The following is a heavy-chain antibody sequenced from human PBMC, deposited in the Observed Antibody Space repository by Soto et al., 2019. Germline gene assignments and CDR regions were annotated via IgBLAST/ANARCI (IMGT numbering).Heavy chain of an antibody. CDR1: GGTFSNYA. CDR2: IIPIFGST. Sequence: QVRLLQSGAEVKKPGSSVKVSCKASGGTFSNYAITWVRQAPGQGLEWLGRIIPIFGSTNFAQKFQGRVTLTADESTTTVYMELSSLRSDDTAVYFCAKDGGKDGYFGNWFDPWGQGTLVTVSS. V-gene: IGHV1-69*15. CDR3: AKDGGKDGYFGNWFDP. J-gene: IGHJ5*02. D-gene: IGHD5-18*01.